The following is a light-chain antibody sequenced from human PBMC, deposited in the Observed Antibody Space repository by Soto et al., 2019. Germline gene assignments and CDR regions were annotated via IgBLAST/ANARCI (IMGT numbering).Light chain of an antibody. CDR2: AAS. Sequence: EIVLTQSPGTLSLSPGERATLSCRASEFLSSSYLVWYQQKPGQAPRLLIYAASRRATGIPDRFSGSGSATEYTLTINTLEPEDFAVYYCQQRSDWPPTFGGGTKVEIK. J-gene: IGKJ4*01. CDR1: EFLSSSY. V-gene: IGKV3D-20*02. CDR3: QQRSDWPPT.